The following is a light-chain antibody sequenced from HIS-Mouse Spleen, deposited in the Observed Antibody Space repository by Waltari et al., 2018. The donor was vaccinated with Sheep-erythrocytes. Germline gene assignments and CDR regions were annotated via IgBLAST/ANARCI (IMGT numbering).Light chain of an antibody. J-gene: IGLJ3*02. CDR2: EVS. V-gene: IGLV2-14*01. CDR3: SSYTSSSTWV. Sequence: QSALTQPASVSGSPGQSITLSCTGTSSDVGGYNYVSWYQQHTGKAPKLMIYEVSNRPTGVSNRFAGCKSGNTASLTISGLQAEDEADYYCSSYTSSSTWVFGGGTKLTV. CDR1: SSDVGGYNY.